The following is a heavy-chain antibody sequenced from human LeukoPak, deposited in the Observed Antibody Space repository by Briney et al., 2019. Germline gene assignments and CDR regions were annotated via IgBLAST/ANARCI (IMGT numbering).Heavy chain of an antibody. J-gene: IGHJ4*02. CDR2: IYSGGST. V-gene: IGHV3-53*01. CDR3: ASRVGVRGAYYFDY. CDR1: GFTVSSNY. Sequence: GGSLRLSCAASGFTVSSNYMSWVRQAPGKGLEWVSVIYSGGSTYYADSVKGRFTISRDNSKNTLYLQMNSLRDEDTAVYCCASRVGVRGAYYFDYWGQGTLVTVSP. D-gene: IGHD3-10*01.